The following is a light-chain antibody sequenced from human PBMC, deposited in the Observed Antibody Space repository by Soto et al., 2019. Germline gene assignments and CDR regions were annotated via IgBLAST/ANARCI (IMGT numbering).Light chain of an antibody. J-gene: IGLJ1*01. CDR2: GNN. CDR3: QSYDSSLSGSYV. V-gene: IGLV1-40*01. Sequence: QSVLTQPPSVSGAPGQRVTISCTGSSSNIGAGYDVHWYQRLPGTAPKVLIYGNNNRPSGVPVRFSGSKSGTSASLAITGLQAEDEADYYCQSYDSSLSGSYVFGTGTKLTVL. CDR1: SSNIGAGYD.